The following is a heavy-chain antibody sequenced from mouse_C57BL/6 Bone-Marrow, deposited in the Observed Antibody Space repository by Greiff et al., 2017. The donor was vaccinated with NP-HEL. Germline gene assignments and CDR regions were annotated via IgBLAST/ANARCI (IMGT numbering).Heavy chain of an antibody. CDR2: IHPNSGST. CDR1: GYTFTSYW. V-gene: IGHV1-64*01. CDR3: ARSRDCYHYRYFDV. J-gene: IGHJ1*01. Sequence: QVQLQQPGAELVKPGASVKLSCKASGYTFTSYWMHWVKQRPGQGLEWIGMIHPNSGSTNYNEKFKSKATLTVDKSSSTAYMQLSSLTSEDSAVYYWARSRDCYHYRYFDVWGAGTTVTVSS. D-gene: IGHD1-1*01.